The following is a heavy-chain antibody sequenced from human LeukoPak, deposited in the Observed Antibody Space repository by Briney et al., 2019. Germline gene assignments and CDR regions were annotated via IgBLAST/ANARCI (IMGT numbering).Heavy chain of an antibody. Sequence: GSLRLSCAGSGFTFSRYSMNWFRQAPGKGLERVSSISSSSSYIFYADSVKGRFIISRDNANNSLYLQMSSLRAEDTAVYYCARDAQWLVPEGYYFYMDVWGKGTTVTVSS. J-gene: IGHJ6*03. CDR3: ARDAQWLVPEGYYFYMDV. V-gene: IGHV3-21*01. CDR1: GFTFSRYS. CDR2: ISSSSSYI. D-gene: IGHD6-19*01.